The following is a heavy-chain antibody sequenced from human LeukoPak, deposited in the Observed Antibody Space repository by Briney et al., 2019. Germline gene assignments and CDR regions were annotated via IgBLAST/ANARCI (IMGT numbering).Heavy chain of an antibody. D-gene: IGHD5-18*01. J-gene: IGHJ4*02. CDR3: ARERDTALAPYLDY. CDR1: GYTFIRYS. V-gene: IGHV1-18*01. CDR2: ISTYNGDT. Sequence: ASVKVSCKTSGYTFIRYSIGWVRQAPGQGLEWMGWISTYNGDTKYAQKFQDRVTMTTDTSTGTAYLEMRRLRFDDTAVYFCARERDTALAPYLDYWGQGTLLTVSS.